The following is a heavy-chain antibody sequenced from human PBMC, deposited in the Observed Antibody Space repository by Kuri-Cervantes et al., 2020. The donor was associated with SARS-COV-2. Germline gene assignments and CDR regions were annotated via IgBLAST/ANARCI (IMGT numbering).Heavy chain of an antibody. V-gene: IGHV4-61*02. Sequence: SETLSLTCTVSGGSISSGSYYWSWIRQPAGKGLEWIGRIYTSGSTNYNPSLKSRVTVSVDTSKNQSSLKLSSVTAADTAVYYCATDPLVGATGGYYFDYWGQGTLVTVSS. D-gene: IGHD1-26*01. J-gene: IGHJ4*02. CDR3: ATDPLVGATGGYYFDY. CDR1: GGSISSGSYY. CDR2: IYTSGST.